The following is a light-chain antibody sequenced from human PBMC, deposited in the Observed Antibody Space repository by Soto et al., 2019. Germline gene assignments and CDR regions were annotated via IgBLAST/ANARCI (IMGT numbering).Light chain of an antibody. CDR2: GAS. J-gene: IGKJ4*01. CDR1: QSVSSN. Sequence: EIVMTQSPATLSVSPGERATLSCRARQSVSSNLAWYQQKLGQPPRLLISGASARATGIPARFSGSGSGTEFSLTISSLQSEDSAVYYCQQYNNGPPQIVGGGTKVEIK. V-gene: IGKV3-15*01. CDR3: QQYNNGPPQI.